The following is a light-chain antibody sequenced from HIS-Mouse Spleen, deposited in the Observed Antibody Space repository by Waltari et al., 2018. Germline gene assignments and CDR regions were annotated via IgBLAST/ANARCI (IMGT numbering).Light chain of an antibody. CDR3: YSTDSSGNHRV. J-gene: IGLJ2*01. V-gene: IGLV3-10*01. CDR2: EDS. CDR1: ALPQKY. Sequence: SYELTQPPSVSVSPGQTARITCSGDALPQKYAYGYQQKSGQAPVLVIYEDSKRPSGIPERFSGARSGTMATLTISGAQVEDEADYYCYSTDSSGNHRVFGGGTKLTVL.